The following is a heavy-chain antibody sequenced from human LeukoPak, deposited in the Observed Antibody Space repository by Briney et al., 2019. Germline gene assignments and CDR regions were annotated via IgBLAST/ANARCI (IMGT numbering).Heavy chain of an antibody. Sequence: GGSLRLSCAASGFTFSSYSMNWVRQAPGKGLEWISYISSSSSAIYYADSVKGRFTISRDNAKNSLYLQMNSLRDEDTAVYYCVRDRFYSFDYWGQGTLVAVSS. CDR2: ISSSSSAI. CDR3: VRDRFYSFDY. V-gene: IGHV3-48*02. CDR1: GFTFSSYS. J-gene: IGHJ4*02.